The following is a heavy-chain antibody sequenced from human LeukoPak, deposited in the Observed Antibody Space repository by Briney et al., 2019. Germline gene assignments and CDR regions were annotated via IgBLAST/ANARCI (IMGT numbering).Heavy chain of an antibody. D-gene: IGHD5-12*01. CDR2: ISYDGSNK. V-gene: IGHV3-30-3*01. Sequence: GGSLRLSCAASGFTFSSYAMHWVRQAPGKGLEWVAVISYDGSNKYYANSVKGRFTISRDNAKNSLYLQMNSLRAEDTAVYYCASGAEGYVFDPWGQGTLVTVSS. J-gene: IGHJ5*02. CDR1: GFTFSSYA. CDR3: ASGAEGYVFDP.